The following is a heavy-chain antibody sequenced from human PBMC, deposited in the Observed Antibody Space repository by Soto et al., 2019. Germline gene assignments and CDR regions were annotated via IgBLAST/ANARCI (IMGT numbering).Heavy chain of an antibody. CDR2: IYYNGNT. V-gene: IGHV4-59*08. CDR3: ARPATRSYDY. CDR1: RPSISTYY. Sequence: SETLSLTFPVPRPSISTYYWSWIRQPPGKGLECIGYIYYNGNTNYNPSLKSRVTISVDTSKNQFTLNLNSVTAADTAVYYCARPATRSYDYWGQGTLVTVS. J-gene: IGHJ4*02.